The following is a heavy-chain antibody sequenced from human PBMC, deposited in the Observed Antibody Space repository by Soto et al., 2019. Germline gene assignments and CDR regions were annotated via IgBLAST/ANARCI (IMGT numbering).Heavy chain of an antibody. D-gene: IGHD3-10*01. J-gene: IGHJ6*03. CDR1: GGSISSYF. Sequence: SETLSLTCTVSGGSISSYFWTWIRQPPGEGLEWIAYISYSGSTNYNPSLKSRVTISVDTSKNQFSLKLISVTAAYTAVYYCARHGAPSYFSYYMDVWGKGTTVTVSS. CDR3: ARHGAPSYFSYYMDV. V-gene: IGHV4-59*08. CDR2: ISYSGST.